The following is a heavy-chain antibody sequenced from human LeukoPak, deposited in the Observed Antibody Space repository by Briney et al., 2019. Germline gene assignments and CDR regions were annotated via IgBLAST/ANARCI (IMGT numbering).Heavy chain of an antibody. D-gene: IGHD5-18*01. CDR1: GFTFSSYG. Sequence: PGGSLRLSCAASGFTFSSYGMHWVRQAPGKGLEWVAVIWYDGSNKYYADSVKGRFTISRDNSKNTLYLQMNSLRAEDTAVYYCARDAKYTYGPPFDYWGQGTLVTVSS. CDR2: IWYDGSNK. J-gene: IGHJ4*02. V-gene: IGHV3-33*01. CDR3: ARDAKYTYGPPFDY.